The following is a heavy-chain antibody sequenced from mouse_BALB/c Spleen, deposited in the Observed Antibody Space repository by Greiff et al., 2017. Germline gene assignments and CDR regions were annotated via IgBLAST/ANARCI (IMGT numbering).Heavy chain of an antibody. CDR3: ARHDTD. D-gene: IGHD1-1*01. CDR2: ISSGGSYT. V-gene: IGHV5-6*01. CDR1: GFTFSSYG. J-gene: IGHJ3*01. Sequence: EVKLVESGGDLVKPGGSLKLSCAASGFTFSSYGMSWVRQTPDKRLEWVATISSGGSYTYYPDSVKGRFTISRDNAKNTLYLQMSSLKSEDTAMYYCARHDTDWGQGTLVTVSA.